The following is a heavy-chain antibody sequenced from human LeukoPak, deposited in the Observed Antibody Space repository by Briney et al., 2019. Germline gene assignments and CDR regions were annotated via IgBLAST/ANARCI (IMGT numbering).Heavy chain of an antibody. Sequence: SETLSLTCTVSGGSISSDYWSWIRQPPGKGLEWIGYMHYSGNSAYNPSLKSRVTMSLDTSKNQFSLRLKSVTAADTAVYYCARGIQPGYYDSSGLDYWGQGTLVTVSS. CDR3: ARGIQPGYYDSSGLDY. J-gene: IGHJ4*02. CDR1: GGSISSDY. CDR2: MHYSGNS. D-gene: IGHD3-22*01. V-gene: IGHV4-59*08.